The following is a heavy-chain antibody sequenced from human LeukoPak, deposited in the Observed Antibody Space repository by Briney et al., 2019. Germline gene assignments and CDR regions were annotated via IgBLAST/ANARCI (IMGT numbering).Heavy chain of an antibody. Sequence: ASVTVSCKASGYTFTDYYIHWVRQPPGQGLAWMGWINPNNGGTNYAQKFQGRVTMTRDTSISTAYMELNRLTSDDTAVYYCARDKYTGYETSDYGGQGTAATVS. CDR3: ARDKYTGYETSDY. D-gene: IGHD5-12*01. CDR2: INPNNGGT. CDR1: GYTFTDYY. V-gene: IGHV1-2*02. J-gene: IGHJ4*02.